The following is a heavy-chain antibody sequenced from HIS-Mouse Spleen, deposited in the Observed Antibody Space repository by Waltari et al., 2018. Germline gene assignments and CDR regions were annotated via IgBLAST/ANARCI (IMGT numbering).Heavy chain of an antibody. CDR2: IYYRGST. V-gene: IGHV4-39*07. CDR3: ARITVYYDSSGYAFDI. J-gene: IGHJ3*02. CDR1: GGSISRSTYY. D-gene: IGHD3-22*01. Sequence: QLQLQESGPGLVKPSATLSLTCTVPGGSISRSTYYLGGIRQPPGQGPEWIWSIYYRGSTYYNPSLTSRVTISVDTSKNQFSLKLSSVTAADTAVYYCARITVYYDSSGYAFDIWGQGTMVTVSS.